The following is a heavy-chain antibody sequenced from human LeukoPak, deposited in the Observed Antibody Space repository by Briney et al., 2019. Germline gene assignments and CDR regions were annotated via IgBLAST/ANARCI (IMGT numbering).Heavy chain of an antibody. CDR2: ISYDGSNQ. CDR3: AKDRSGLNWYFDL. Sequence: GRSLRLSCAASGFTFSNYGMHWVRQAPGKGLEWVAIISYDGSNQYYTDSVKGRSTISRDNSKNTLYLQINSLRAEDTAVYFCAKDRSGLNWYFDLWGRGTLVTVSS. D-gene: IGHD6-19*01. V-gene: IGHV3-30*18. J-gene: IGHJ2*01. CDR1: GFTFSNYG.